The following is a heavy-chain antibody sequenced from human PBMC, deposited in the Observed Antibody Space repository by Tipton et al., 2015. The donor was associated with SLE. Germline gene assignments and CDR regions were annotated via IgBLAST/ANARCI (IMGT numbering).Heavy chain of an antibody. D-gene: IGHD6-19*01. J-gene: IGHJ2*01. CDR3: ARDSSGWYDMWYFDL. Sequence: TLSLTCTVSGGSISNFYWSWIRQPPGKGLEWIGYINYRGSTNYNPSLKSRVTISVDTSKNQFSLKLSSVTAADTAVYYCARDSSGWYDMWYFDLWGRGTLVTVSS. V-gene: IGHV4-59*01. CDR2: INYRGST. CDR1: GGSISNFY.